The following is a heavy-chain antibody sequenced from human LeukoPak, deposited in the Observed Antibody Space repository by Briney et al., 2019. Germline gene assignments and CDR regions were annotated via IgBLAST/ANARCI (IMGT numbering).Heavy chain of an antibody. CDR1: GYTFTRYY. CDR2: INPSGGST. CDR3: ARKLYSGYGTLDP. V-gene: IGHV1-46*01. J-gene: IGHJ5*02. Sequence: ASVKVSCKASGYTFTRYYMHWVRQAPGQGLEWMGIINPSGGSTSYAQKFQGRVTMTRDMSTSTVYMELSSLRSEDTAVYYCARKLYSGYGTLDPWGQGTLVTVSS. D-gene: IGHD5-12*01.